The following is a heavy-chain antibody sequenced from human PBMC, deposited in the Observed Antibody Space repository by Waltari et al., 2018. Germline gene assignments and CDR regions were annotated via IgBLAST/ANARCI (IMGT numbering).Heavy chain of an antibody. D-gene: IGHD2-2*01. J-gene: IGHJ5*02. CDR2: IGSSGRNT. Sequence: EVQLLESGGGLVQPGGSLRLSCAASGFTFSSYDMSWVRQGPGEGLEWVSVIGSSGRNTYYADSVKGRFTISRDDSKNTLYLQMNSLRAEDTAVYYCAKGPAARTNWFDPWGQGTLVTVSS. CDR3: AKGPAARTNWFDP. V-gene: IGHV3-23*01. CDR1: GFTFSSYD.